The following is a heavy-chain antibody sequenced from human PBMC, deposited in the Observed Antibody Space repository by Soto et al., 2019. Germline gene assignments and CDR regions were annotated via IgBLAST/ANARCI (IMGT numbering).Heavy chain of an antibody. CDR3: ARDRSQSYYIWGSCHPPPYFDY. CDR1: GYTFTSYG. Sequence: QVQLVQSGAEVKKPGASVKVSCKASGYTFTSYGISWVRQAPGQGLEWMGWISAYNGNTNYARKLQGRYTMTTETCTSTAYMEQRSLRSDDTTVYYCARDRSQSYYIWGSCHPPPYFDYWGQGTLVTVSS. J-gene: IGHJ4*02. V-gene: IGHV1-18*01. D-gene: IGHD3-16*01. CDR2: ISAYNGNT.